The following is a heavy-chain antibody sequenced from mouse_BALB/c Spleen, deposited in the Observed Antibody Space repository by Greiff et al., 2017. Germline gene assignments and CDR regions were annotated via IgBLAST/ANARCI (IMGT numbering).Heavy chain of an antibody. Sequence: DVMLVESGGGLVQPGGSLKLSCAASGFTFSSYTMSWVRQTPEKRLEWVAYISNGGGSTYYPDTVKGRFTISRDNAKNTLYLQMSSLKSEDTAMYYCARQGYDYDEIAYWGQGTLVTVSA. CDR1: GFTFSSYT. V-gene: IGHV5-12-2*01. CDR3: ARQGYDYDEIAY. J-gene: IGHJ3*01. CDR2: ISNGGGST. D-gene: IGHD2-4*01.